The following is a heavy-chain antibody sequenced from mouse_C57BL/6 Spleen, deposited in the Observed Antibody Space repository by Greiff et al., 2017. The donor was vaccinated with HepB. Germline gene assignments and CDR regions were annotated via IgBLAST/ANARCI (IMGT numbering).Heavy chain of an antibody. CDR1: GYTFTGYW. J-gene: IGHJ1*03. Sequence: QVQLQQSGAELMKPGASVKLSCKATGYTFTGYWIEWVKQRPGHGLEWIGEILPGSGSTNYNEKFKGKATFTADTSSNTAYMQLSSLTTEDSAIYYGAREGTTVVATPRWYFDVWGTGTTVTVSS. D-gene: IGHD1-1*01. CDR3: AREGTTVVATPRWYFDV. V-gene: IGHV1-9*01. CDR2: ILPGSGST.